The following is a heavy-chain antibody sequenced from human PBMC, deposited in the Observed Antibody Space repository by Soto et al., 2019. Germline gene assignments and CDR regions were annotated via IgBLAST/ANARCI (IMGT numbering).Heavy chain of an antibody. D-gene: IGHD3-22*01. CDR3: ARDYYDSSGYYYPYYFDY. Sequence: GGSLRLSCAASGFTVSSNYMSWVRQAPGKGLEWVSVIYSGGSTYYADSVKGRFTISRDNSKNTLYLQMNSLRAEDTAVYYCARDYYDSSGYYYPYYFDYWGQGTLVTVSS. J-gene: IGHJ4*02. V-gene: IGHV3-53*01. CDR1: GFTVSSNY. CDR2: IYSGGST.